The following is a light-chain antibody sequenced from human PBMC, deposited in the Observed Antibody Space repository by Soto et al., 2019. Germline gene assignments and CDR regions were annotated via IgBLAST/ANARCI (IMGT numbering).Light chain of an antibody. Sequence: EIVLTQSPATLSLSPGDRATLSCRASQSVSSYLAWYQQKPGQPPRLLIYDASNRATGIPARFSGSGSETDFTLTISSLEPEDFAVYYCQQRSDWPPITFGQGTRLEIK. V-gene: IGKV3-11*01. CDR1: QSVSSY. J-gene: IGKJ5*01. CDR2: DAS. CDR3: QQRSDWPPIT.